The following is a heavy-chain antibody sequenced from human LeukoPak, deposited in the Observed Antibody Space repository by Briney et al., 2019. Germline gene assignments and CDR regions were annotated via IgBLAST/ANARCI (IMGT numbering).Heavy chain of an antibody. J-gene: IGHJ4*02. CDR2: ISGGGETT. CDR1: GFTFNNYA. V-gene: IGHV3-23*01. D-gene: IGHD4-17*01. CDR3: ARDYADYVGYFFFDY. Sequence: PGGSLRLSCAASGFTFNNYAMNWVRQAPGKGLEWVSSISGGGETTYYADSAKGRFTISRDNSQNTLYLQMNSLSAEDTAVYYCARDYADYVGYFFFDYWGQGTLVTVSS.